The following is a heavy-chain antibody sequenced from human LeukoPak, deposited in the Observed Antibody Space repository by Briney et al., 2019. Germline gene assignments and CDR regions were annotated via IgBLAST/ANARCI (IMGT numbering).Heavy chain of an antibody. D-gene: IGHD3-22*01. J-gene: IGHJ4*02. CDR1: GFTFSSYG. CDR2: ISYDGSNK. Sequence: GGSLRLSCAASGFTFSSYGMHWVRQAPGKGLEWVAVISYDGSNKYYADSVKGRITISRDNSKNTLYLQMNSLRAEDTAVYYCAKDTYYYDSSGYTFDYWGQGTLVTVSS. CDR3: AKDTYYYDSSGYTFDY. V-gene: IGHV3-30*18.